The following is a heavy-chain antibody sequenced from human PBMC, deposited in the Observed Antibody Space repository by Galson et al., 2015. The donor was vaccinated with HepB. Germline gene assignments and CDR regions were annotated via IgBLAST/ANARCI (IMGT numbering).Heavy chain of an antibody. D-gene: IGHD3-22*01. Sequence: SLRLSCAASGFTFSSYSMNWVRQAPGKGLEWVSSISSSSYIYYADSVKGRFTISRDNAKNSLYLQMNSPRAEDTAVYYCARDPSYYYDSSGQFDYWGQGTLVTVSS. CDR1: GFTFSSYS. J-gene: IGHJ4*02. CDR3: ARDPSYYYDSSGQFDY. V-gene: IGHV3-21*01. CDR2: ISSSSYI.